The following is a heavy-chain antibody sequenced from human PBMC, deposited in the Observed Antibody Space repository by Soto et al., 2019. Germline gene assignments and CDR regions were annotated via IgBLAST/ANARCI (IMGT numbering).Heavy chain of an antibody. CDR1: GFTFSSYA. J-gene: IGHJ6*02. CDR2: ISGSGGST. CDR3: ATSGLGELSLHYYYGMDV. D-gene: IGHD3-16*02. V-gene: IGHV3-23*01. Sequence: GGSLRLSCAASGFTFSSYAMSWVRQAPGKGLEWVSAISGSGGSTYYADSVKGRFTISRDNSKNTLYLQMNSLRAEDTAVYYCATSGLGELSLHYYYGMDVWGQGTTVTV.